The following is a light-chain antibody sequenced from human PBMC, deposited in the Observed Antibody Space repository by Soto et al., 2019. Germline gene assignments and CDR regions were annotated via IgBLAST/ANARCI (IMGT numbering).Light chain of an antibody. V-gene: IGLV2-11*01. CDR3: CSYAGSSSYV. CDR1: SSDVGGYNY. CDR2: DVS. J-gene: IGLJ1*01. Sequence: QSALTQPRSVSGSPRQSVTISCTGTSSDVGGYNYVSWYQQHPGKAPKVMIYDVSKRPSGVPDRLSGSKSGNTASLTISGLQAEDEADYYCCSYAGSSSYVFGAGTKLTVL.